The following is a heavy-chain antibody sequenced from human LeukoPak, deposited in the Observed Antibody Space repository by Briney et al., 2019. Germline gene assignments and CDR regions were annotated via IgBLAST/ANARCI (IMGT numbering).Heavy chain of an antibody. J-gene: IGHJ4*02. D-gene: IGHD3-22*01. V-gene: IGHV3-23*01. CDR1: GFTFSSYG. Sequence: PGGSQRLSCAASGFTFSSYGMSWVRQAPGKGLEWVSAISGSGGSRYYADSVKGRFTISRDNSKNTLYLQMNSLRAEDTAVYYCAKDSSGYSDYFDYWGQGTLVTVSS. CDR2: ISGSGGSR. CDR3: AKDSSGYSDYFDY.